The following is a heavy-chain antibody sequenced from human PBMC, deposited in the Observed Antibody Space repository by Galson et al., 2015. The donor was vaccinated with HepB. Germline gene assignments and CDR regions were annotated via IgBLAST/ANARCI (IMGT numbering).Heavy chain of an antibody. J-gene: IGHJ4*02. CDR2: IYYSGST. CDR3: ARDHDSSGYYGGVFDY. CDR1: GGSISSYY. V-gene: IGHV4-59*01. D-gene: IGHD3-22*01. Sequence: TLSLTCTVSGGSISSYYWSWIRQPPGKGLEWIGYIYYSGSTNYNPSLKSRVTISVDTSKNQFSLKLSSVTAADTAVYYCARDHDSSGYYGGVFDYWGQGTLVTVSS.